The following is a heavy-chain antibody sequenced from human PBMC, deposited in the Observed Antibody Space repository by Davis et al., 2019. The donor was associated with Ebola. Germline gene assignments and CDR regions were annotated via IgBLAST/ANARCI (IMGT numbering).Heavy chain of an antibody. CDR2: ISAYNGHT. D-gene: IGHD6-19*01. V-gene: IGHV1-18*01. CDR1: GYTFNRHG. CDR3: ARGRNGGWDFDY. Sequence: AASVKVSCKASGYTFNRHGISWVRPAPGQGLEWMAWISAYNGHTNYAQKFQGRLTLTTDTSTSTVYMELRSLTSNDTAEYYCARGRNGGWDFDYWGQGTLVTVSS. J-gene: IGHJ4*02.